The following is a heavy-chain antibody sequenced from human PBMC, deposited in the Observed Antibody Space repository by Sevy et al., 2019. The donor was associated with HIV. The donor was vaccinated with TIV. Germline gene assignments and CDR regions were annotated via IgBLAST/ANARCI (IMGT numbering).Heavy chain of an antibody. CDR2: IYTNGST. V-gene: IGHV4-4*07. Sequence: SETLSLTCTVSGGSISSYYWSWIRQPAGKGLEWIGRIYTNGSTNYNPSLKSRVTMSVDTSKNQFSLKLSSVTAADTAVYYCARQTVGYCSGGSCYSTVRTRSVTPYYFDYWGQGTLVTVSS. D-gene: IGHD2-15*01. CDR3: ARQTVGYCSGGSCYSTVRTRSVTPYYFDY. CDR1: GGSISSYY. J-gene: IGHJ4*02.